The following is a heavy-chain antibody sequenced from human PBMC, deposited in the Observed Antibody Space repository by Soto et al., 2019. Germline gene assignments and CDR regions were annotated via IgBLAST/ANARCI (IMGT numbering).Heavy chain of an antibody. Sequence: ASVNVSCKASGYTFTSYGISWVRQAPGQGLEWMGWISAYNGNTNYAQKLQGRVTMTTDTSTSTAYMELRSLRSDDTAVYYCARVNELGSAAGSDYWGQGTLVTVSS. J-gene: IGHJ4*02. D-gene: IGHD7-27*01. CDR1: GYTFTSYG. CDR2: ISAYNGNT. CDR3: ARVNELGSAAGSDY. V-gene: IGHV1-18*01.